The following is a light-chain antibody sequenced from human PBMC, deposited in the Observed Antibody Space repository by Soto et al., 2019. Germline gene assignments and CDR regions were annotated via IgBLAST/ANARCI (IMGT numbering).Light chain of an antibody. V-gene: IGKV3-20*01. CDR3: QQYGNSPPT. CDR2: GAS. J-gene: IGKJ4*01. CDR1: QSLSSTY. Sequence: EIVLTQSPGTLSLSPGERATLSCRASQSLSSTYLAWYKQKPGQAPRLLIYGASSRATGIPARFSGSGSATDFTLTISRLEPEDFAVYHCQQYGNSPPTFGGGTKVEI.